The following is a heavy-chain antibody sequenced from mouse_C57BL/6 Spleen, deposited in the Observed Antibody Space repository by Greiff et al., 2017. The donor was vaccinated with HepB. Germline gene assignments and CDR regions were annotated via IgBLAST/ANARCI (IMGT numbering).Heavy chain of an antibody. CDR3: ARAYYSPFYAMDY. Sequence: EVKLMESGGGLVKPGGSLKLSCAASGFTFSDYGMHWVRQAPEKGLEWVAYISSGSSTIYYADTVKGRFTISRDNAKNTLFLQMTSLRSEDTAMYYCARAYYSPFYAMDYWGQGTSVTVSS. J-gene: IGHJ4*01. CDR2: ISSGSSTI. D-gene: IGHD2-12*01. CDR1: GFTFSDYG. V-gene: IGHV5-17*01.